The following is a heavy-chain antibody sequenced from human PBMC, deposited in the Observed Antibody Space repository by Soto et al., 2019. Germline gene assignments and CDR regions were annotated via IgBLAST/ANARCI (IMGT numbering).Heavy chain of an antibody. D-gene: IGHD3-9*01. CDR1: GGSVSSGSYY. CDR2: IYYSGST. Sequence: PSETLSLTCTVSGGSVSSGSYYWSWIRQPPGKGLEWIGYIYYSGSTNYNPSLKSRVTISRDDSNNSLYLQMNSLKTEDTAVYYCARGPDILTAYYGPFDYWGQGTLVTVSS. J-gene: IGHJ4*02. CDR3: ARGPDILTAYYGPFDY. V-gene: IGHV4-61*01.